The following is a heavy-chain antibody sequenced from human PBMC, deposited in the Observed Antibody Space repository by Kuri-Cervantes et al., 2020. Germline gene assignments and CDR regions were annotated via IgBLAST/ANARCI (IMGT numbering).Heavy chain of an antibody. V-gene: IGHV4-38-2*01. CDR1: GYSITSDYY. CDR2: VYHSGST. D-gene: IGHD1-26*01. CDR3: ARGNKGAFYYMDV. J-gene: IGHJ6*03. Sequence: SETLSLTCAVSGYSITSDYYWGWIRHPPGKGLEWIGSVYHSGSTYYNPSLKSRVTISVDTSKNQFSLKLSSVTAADTAVYYCARGNKGAFYYMDVWGKGTTVTVSS.